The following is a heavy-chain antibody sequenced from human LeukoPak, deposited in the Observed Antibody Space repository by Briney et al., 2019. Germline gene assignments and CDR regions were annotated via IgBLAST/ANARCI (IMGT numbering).Heavy chain of an antibody. Sequence: PGGSLRLPCLVSGFTFSTYTMNWVRQAPGKGLEWVSFISGSGSAIYYYADSVKGRFTISRDNAQNSLYLHMSSLRDEDTAVYYCARGDGFHYFDYWGQGALVTVSS. CDR3: ARGDGFHYFDY. D-gene: IGHD5-24*01. CDR2: ISGSGSAIY. V-gene: IGHV3-48*02. CDR1: GFTFSTYT. J-gene: IGHJ4*02.